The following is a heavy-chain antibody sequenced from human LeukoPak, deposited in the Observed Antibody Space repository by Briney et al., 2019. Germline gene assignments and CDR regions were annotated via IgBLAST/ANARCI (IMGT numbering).Heavy chain of an antibody. Sequence: SETLSLTCAVYGGSFSGYYWSWIRQPPGKGLEWIGEINHSGSTNYNPSLKSRVTISVDTSKNQFSLKLSSVTAADTAVYYCARGHSVVPAAIVYYYYYMDVWGKGTTVTVSS. CDR1: GGSFSGYY. CDR3: ARGHSVVPAAIVYYYYYMDV. CDR2: INHSGST. D-gene: IGHD2-2*02. V-gene: IGHV4-34*01. J-gene: IGHJ6*03.